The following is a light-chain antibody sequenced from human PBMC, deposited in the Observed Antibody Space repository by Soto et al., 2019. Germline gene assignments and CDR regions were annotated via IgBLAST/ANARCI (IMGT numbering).Light chain of an antibody. CDR2: DAS. CDR3: QQYDNLPSIT. CDR1: QDISNY. V-gene: IGKV1-33*01. Sequence: TQSPLSLSASVGDRVTITCQASQDISNYLNWYQQKPGKAPKLLIYDASNLETGVPSRFSGSRSGTDFTFTISNLQPEDIATYYCQQYDNLPSITFGQGTRLEIK. J-gene: IGKJ5*01.